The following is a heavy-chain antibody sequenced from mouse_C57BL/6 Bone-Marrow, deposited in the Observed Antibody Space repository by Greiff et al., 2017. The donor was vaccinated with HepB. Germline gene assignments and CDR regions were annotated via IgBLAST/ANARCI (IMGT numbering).Heavy chain of an antibody. CDR3: ARGIYYGNYLFDY. J-gene: IGHJ2*01. D-gene: IGHD2-1*01. V-gene: IGHV1-72*01. Sequence: QVQLKQPGAELVKPGASVKLSCKASGYTFTSYWMHWVKQRPGRGLEWIGRIDPNSGGTKYNEKFKSKATLTVDKPSSTAYMQLSSLTSEDSAVYYCARGIYYGNYLFDYWGQGTTLTVSS. CDR2: IDPNSGGT. CDR1: GYTFTSYW.